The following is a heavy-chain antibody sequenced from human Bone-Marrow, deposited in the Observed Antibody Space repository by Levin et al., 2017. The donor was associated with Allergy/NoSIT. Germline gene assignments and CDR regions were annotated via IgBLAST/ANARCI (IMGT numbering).Heavy chain of an antibody. CDR3: AREGSTWDYYYYYMDV. Sequence: SPTLSLTCTVSGDSIRTSYWSWIRPPPGKGLEWIGNIYSSGSTNYNPSLKGRVTISVATSKKQFSLKLRSVTAADTAMYYCAREGSTWDYYYYYMDVWGKGTTVTVSS. D-gene: IGHD6-13*01. CDR2: IYSSGST. J-gene: IGHJ6*03. V-gene: IGHV4-59*01. CDR1: GDSIRTSY.